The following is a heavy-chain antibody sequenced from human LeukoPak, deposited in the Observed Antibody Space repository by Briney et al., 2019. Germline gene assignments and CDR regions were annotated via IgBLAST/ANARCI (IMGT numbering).Heavy chain of an antibody. Sequence: GGSLRLSCAASGFTFSSYAMHWVRQAPGKGLEWVAVISYHGSNKYYADSVKGRFTISRDNSKNTLYLQMNSLRAEDTAVYYCACEYSSSWFDCWGQGSLVTVS. CDR2: ISYHGSNK. CDR1: GFTFSSYA. CDR3: ACEYSSSWFDC. V-gene: IGHV3-30-3*01. J-gene: IGHJ4*02. D-gene: IGHD6-13*01.